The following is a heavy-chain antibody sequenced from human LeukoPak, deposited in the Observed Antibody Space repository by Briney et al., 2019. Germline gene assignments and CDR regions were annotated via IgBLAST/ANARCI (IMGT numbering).Heavy chain of an antibody. V-gene: IGHV4-31*11. CDR1: GGSINSGNHF. J-gene: IGHJ6*02. CDR2: IFYSGNT. D-gene: IGHD3-9*01. CDR3: ARWLTRGGMDV. Sequence: SETLSLTCAVSGGSINSGNHFWSWIRQHPAKGLEWIGYIFYSGNTYYNPSLESRVTISVDTSKNQFSLKLNSVTAADTAVYYCARWLTRGGMDVWGQGTTVSVSS.